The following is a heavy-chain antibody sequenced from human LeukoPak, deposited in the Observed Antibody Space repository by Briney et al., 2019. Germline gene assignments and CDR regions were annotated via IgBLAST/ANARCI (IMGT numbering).Heavy chain of an antibody. Sequence: GGSLRLSCAASGFTFSSYSMNWVRQAPGKGLEWVSYISSRSSTIYYADSVKGRFTVSRDNAKNSLYLQMHSLRAEDTAVYYCASHGYFGEPGVDYWGQGTLVTVSS. CDR1: GFTFSSYS. J-gene: IGHJ4*02. V-gene: IGHV3-48*04. CDR3: ASHGYFGEPGVDY. CDR2: ISSRSSTI. D-gene: IGHD3-10*01.